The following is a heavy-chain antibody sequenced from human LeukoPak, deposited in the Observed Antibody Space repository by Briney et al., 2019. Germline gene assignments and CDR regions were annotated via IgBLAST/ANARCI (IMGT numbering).Heavy chain of an antibody. D-gene: IGHD2-15*01. Sequence: GGSLRLSCAASGFTFSKYEMNWVRQAPGKGLEWVSYISSSGSTTYYADSVKGRFTISRDNAKNSLYLQMNSLRAEDTAVYYCARGYCSDGSCYFDSWGQGTLVTVSS. CDR1: GFTFSKYE. CDR3: ARGYCSDGSCYFDS. CDR2: ISSSGSTT. J-gene: IGHJ4*02. V-gene: IGHV3-48*03.